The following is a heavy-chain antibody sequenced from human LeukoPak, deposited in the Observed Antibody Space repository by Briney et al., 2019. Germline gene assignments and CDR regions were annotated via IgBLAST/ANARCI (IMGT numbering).Heavy chain of an antibody. J-gene: IGHJ4*02. CDR2: IYSGGST. Sequence: GGSLRLSCAASGFTVSSNYMSWVRQAPGKGLEWVSVIYSGGSTYYADSVKGRFTISRDNSKNTLYLQVNSLRAEDTAVYYCAREAVAGTLLGYWGQGTLVTVSS. V-gene: IGHV3-66*01. CDR1: GFTVSSNY. CDR3: AREAVAGTLLGY. D-gene: IGHD6-19*01.